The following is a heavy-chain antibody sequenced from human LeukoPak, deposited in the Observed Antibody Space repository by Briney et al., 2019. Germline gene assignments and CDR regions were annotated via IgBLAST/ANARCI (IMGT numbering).Heavy chain of an antibody. CDR1: GFTFSIYG. CDR3: ARDVQYYDIFGAGDY. CDR2: IWYDGSNK. D-gene: IGHD3-9*01. J-gene: IGHJ4*02. Sequence: GRSLRLSCAASGFTFSIYGMHWVRQAPGKGLEWVAVIWYDGSNKYYADSVKGRFTISRDNSKNTLYLQMNSLRAEDTAVYYCARDVQYYDIFGAGDYWGQGTLVTVSS. V-gene: IGHV3-33*01.